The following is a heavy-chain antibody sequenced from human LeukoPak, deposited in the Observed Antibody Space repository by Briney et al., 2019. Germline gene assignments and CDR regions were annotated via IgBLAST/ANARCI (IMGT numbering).Heavy chain of an antibody. CDR1: GRLFSSYG. CDR3: VRARGCSNCLLTDGFDS. V-gene: IGHV1-18*01. Sequence: ASLKVSCKASGRLFSSYGIAWVRQAPGEGLEWLGWISNFDGDTKVAENLQGRVTLTTDNSTSTAYMELRSLKSDDTAVHYCVRARGCSNCLLTDGFDSWGQGTKVTVSS. J-gene: IGHJ3*01. D-gene: IGHD6-13*01. CDR2: ISNFDGDT.